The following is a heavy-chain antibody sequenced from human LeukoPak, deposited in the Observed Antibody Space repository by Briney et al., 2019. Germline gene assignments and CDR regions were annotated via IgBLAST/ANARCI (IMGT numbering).Heavy chain of an antibody. Sequence: LVEYGGGVVQPGRSLRLSCAASGFTFSSYGMHWVRHAPGKGLEWVAVIWYDGSNKYYADSVKGRFTISRDNSKNTLYLQMNSLRAEDTAVYYCAKALYYYYMDVWGKGTTVTVSS. CDR3: AKALYYYYMDV. J-gene: IGHJ6*03. V-gene: IGHV3-33*06. CDR1: GFTFSSYG. CDR2: IWYDGSNK.